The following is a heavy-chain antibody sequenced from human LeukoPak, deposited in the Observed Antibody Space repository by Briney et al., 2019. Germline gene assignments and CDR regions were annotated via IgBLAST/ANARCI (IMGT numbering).Heavy chain of an antibody. CDR1: GFTFSTYS. CDR2: INHNGNVN. CDR3: ARGGGLDV. J-gene: IGHJ6*02. Sequence: GGSLRLSCAASGFTFSTYSMNWARQAPGKGLEWVASINHNGNVNYYVDSVKGRFTISRDNAKNSLYLQMSNLRAEDTAVYFCARGGGLDVWGQGATVTVSS. D-gene: IGHD3-16*01. V-gene: IGHV3-7*03.